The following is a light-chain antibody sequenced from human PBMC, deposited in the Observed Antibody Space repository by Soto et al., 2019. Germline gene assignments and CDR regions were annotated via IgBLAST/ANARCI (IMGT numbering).Light chain of an antibody. CDR3: PHYYNSWT. J-gene: IGKJ1*01. CDR2: WAS. V-gene: IGKV4-1*01. Sequence: SVMTKSRESVALGMSVDAGIRRKSSQNNENYLAWYQQKAGQPPKLIIDWASTRASGVPDRFSGSGSGTDFTLTISSLQAEDVAVYYCPHYYNSWTFGQGTKVDIK. CDR1: QNNENY.